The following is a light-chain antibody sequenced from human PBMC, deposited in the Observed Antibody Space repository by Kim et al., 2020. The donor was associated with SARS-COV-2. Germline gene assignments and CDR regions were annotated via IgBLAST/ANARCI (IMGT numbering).Light chain of an antibody. Sequence: GQRVTISCSGDSSNIGSNSVSWYQQIPGTAPKLLLYGNNRRPAGVPDRFSGSKSGTSASLAISGLRSEDDSNYFCAAWDDSLSGVLFGGGTQLTVL. CDR1: SSNIGSNS. CDR2: GNN. J-gene: IGLJ2*01. CDR3: AAWDDSLSGVL. V-gene: IGLV1-47*01.